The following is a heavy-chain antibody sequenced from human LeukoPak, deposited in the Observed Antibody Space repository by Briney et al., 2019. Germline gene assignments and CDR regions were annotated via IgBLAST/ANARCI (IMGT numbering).Heavy chain of an antibody. CDR2: ISYSGST. D-gene: IGHD1-14*01. Sequence: SETLSLTCTVSGGSISSSSYYWGWIRQPPGKGLEWIGSISYSGSTYYNPSLKSRVTISVDTSKNQVSLKLSSVTAADTAAYYCARRPDSAGPFDYWGQGTLVTVSS. CDR3: ARRPDSAGPFDY. V-gene: IGHV4-39*01. CDR1: GGSISSSSYY. J-gene: IGHJ4*02.